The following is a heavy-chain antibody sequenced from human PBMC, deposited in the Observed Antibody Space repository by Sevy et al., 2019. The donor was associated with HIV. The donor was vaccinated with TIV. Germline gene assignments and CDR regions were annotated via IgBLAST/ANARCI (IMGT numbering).Heavy chain of an antibody. V-gene: IGHV3-7*01. CDR3: ATDRFSSSSADVFDI. CDR1: GFTFSTYW. Sequence: GGSLRLSCAASGFTFSTYWMNWVRQAPGKGLEWVANIKQDGSGKNYVDSVKGRFTISRDNARNSLFLELNSLKVEDTAVYYCATDRFSSSSADVFDIWGQGTMVTVSS. D-gene: IGHD6-6*01. CDR2: IKQDGSGK. J-gene: IGHJ3*02.